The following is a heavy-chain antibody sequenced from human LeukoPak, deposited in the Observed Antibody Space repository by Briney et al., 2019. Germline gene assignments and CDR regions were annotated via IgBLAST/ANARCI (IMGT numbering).Heavy chain of an antibody. J-gene: IGHJ4*02. V-gene: IGHV1-69*13. CDR2: IIPIFGTA. Sequence: SVKVSCKASGGTFSIYAISWVRQAPGQGLEWMGGIIPIFGTANYAQKFRGRVTITADESTSTAYMELSSLRSEDTAVYYCARVGYSSSTGPFDYWGQGTLVTVSS. CDR1: GGTFSIYA. D-gene: IGHD6-13*01. CDR3: ARVGYSSSTGPFDY.